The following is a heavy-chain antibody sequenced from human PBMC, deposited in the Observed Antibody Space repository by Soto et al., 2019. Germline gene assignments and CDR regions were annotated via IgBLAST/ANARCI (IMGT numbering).Heavy chain of an antibody. J-gene: IGHJ4*02. CDR2: IFHSGST. CDR3: ARERSRYDRSGYYRPDY. D-gene: IGHD3-22*01. Sequence: SETLSLTCVVSGYSISSGYYWGWIRQPPGKGLEWIASIFHSGSTYYNPSLKSRVTISVDTSKNQFSLELSSLRSEDTAAYYCARERSRYDRSGYYRPDYWGQGTLVTVSS. V-gene: IGHV4-38-2*02. CDR1: GYSISSGYY.